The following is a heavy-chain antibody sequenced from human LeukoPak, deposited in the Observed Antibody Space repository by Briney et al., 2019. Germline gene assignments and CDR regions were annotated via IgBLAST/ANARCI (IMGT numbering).Heavy chain of an antibody. CDR2: IGPTCTDR. CDR1: GFTFSSCG. J-gene: IGHJ4*02. V-gene: IGHV3-21*01. Sequence: GGSLRLSCAASGFTFSSCGFNWVRQAPGKGLEWVSSIGPTCTDRYYADSVRGRFTISRDNDKNSMYLQMDSLRDEEPAVYYCATETIGRHYDYWGQGTLLTVSS. D-gene: IGHD1-14*01. CDR3: ATETIGRHYDY.